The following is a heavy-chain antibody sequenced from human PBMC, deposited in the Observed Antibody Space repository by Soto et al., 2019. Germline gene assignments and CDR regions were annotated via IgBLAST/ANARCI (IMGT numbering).Heavy chain of an antibody. J-gene: IGHJ4*02. CDR2: IIPIFGTA. CDR1: GGTFSSYA. D-gene: IGHD1-7*01. Sequence: ASVKVSCKASGGTFSSYAISWVRQAPGQGLEWMGGIIPIFGTANYAQKFQGRVTITADKSTSTAYMELSSLRSEDTAVYYCARVLTGTTGFDYWGQGTLVTVSS. CDR3: ARVLTGTTGFDY. V-gene: IGHV1-69*06.